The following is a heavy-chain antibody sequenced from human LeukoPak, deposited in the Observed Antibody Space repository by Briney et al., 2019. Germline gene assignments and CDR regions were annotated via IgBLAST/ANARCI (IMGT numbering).Heavy chain of an antibody. J-gene: IGHJ4*02. D-gene: IGHD3-22*01. CDR3: ARDHATYYYDSSGYYDY. CDR2: INWNGGST. CDR1: GFTFDDYG. Sequence: GGSLRLSCAASGFTFDDYGMSWVRQAPGKGLEWVSGINWNGGSTGYADSVKGRFTISRDNAKNSLYLQMNSLRAEDTAVYYCARDHATYYYDSSGYYDYWGQGTLVTVSS. V-gene: IGHV3-20*04.